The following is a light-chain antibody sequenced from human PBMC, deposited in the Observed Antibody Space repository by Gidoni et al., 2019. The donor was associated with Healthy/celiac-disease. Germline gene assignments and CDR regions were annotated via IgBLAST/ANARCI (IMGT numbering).Light chain of an antibody. V-gene: IGKV3-11*01. CDR3: QHRSNWRT. J-gene: IGKJ5*01. CDR1: QSVSIY. CDR2: DAS. Sequence: EIFLKQSPAIPSLSPGERATRSCRASQSVSIYLAWYQQKPGQAPRLLIYDASNRAAGIPARCSGSGSGADFTLTISSLEPEDFAVYYCQHRSNWRTFGQGTQLEIK.